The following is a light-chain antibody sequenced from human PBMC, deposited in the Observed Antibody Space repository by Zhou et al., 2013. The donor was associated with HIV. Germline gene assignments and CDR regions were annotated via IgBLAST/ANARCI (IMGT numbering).Light chain of an antibody. CDR3: QSLTPYCSYT. Sequence: AIRMTQSPSSFSASTGDRVNITCRASLDISSYLAWYQQKPGKTPKLLIHAASTLQSGVPSRFSGGGFGTVFSLTINSLQPEDVATYYCQSLTPYCSYTFGRGLRWRS. CDR1: LDISSY. J-gene: IGKJ2*01. V-gene: IGKV1-8*01. CDR2: AAS.